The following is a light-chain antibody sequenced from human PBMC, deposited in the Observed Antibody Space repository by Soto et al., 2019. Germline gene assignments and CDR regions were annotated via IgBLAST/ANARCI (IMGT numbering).Light chain of an antibody. V-gene: IGLV1-40*01. CDR3: QSYDSSLSGYV. CDR1: SSNIGAGYD. J-gene: IGLJ1*01. Sequence: QSAVTQPPSVSGAAGQRVTISCTGNSSNIGAGYDVHWYQQLPGTAPKLLIYGNSNRPSGVPDRFSGAKSGTSASLAITGLQAEDEADYYCQSYDSSLSGYVFGSGTKLTVL. CDR2: GNS.